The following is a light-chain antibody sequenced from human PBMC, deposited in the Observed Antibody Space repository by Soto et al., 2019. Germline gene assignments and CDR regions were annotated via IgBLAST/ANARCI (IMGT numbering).Light chain of an antibody. CDR2: GAS. CDR3: QYHGSSPIT. J-gene: IGKJ5*01. CDR1: QSVSSSQ. V-gene: IGKV3-20*01. Sequence: ESVLTQSPCTLSLSPGQRPTLCCRASQSVSSSQLAWYQQKPGQAPRLXIYGASSRATGIPDRFSGTVSGTDFTLTISRLETEDFALFYCQYHGSSPITFGQGTRLEIK.